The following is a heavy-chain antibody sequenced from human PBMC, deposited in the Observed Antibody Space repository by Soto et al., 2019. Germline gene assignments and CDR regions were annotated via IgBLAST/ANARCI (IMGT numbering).Heavy chain of an antibody. J-gene: IGHJ4*02. CDR3: AKDRDLSWAIDY. D-gene: IGHD6-13*01. V-gene: IGHV3-30*18. Sequence: GGSLRLSCAASGFTFRSSGMHWVRQAPGKGLEWVAIISYDGNHKSYADSVKGQFTISRDNSKNTLWLQMNSLRTEDTAVYYCAKDRDLSWAIDYWGQGTLVTVSS. CDR2: ISYDGNHK. CDR1: GFTFRSSG.